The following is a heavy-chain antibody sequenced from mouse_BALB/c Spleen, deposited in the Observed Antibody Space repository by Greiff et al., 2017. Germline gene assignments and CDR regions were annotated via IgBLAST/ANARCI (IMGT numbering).Heavy chain of an antibody. D-gene: IGHD2-1*01. CDR3: AREALYGNSGFAY. CDR1: GFTFSSFG. V-gene: IGHV5-17*02. CDR2: ISSGSSTI. J-gene: IGHJ3*01. Sequence: EVNVVESGGGLVQPGGSRKLSCAASGFTFSSFGMHWVRQAPEKGLEWVAYISSGSSTIYYADTVKGRFTISRDNPKNTLFLQMTSLRSEDTAMYYCAREALYGNSGFAYWGQGTLVTVSA.